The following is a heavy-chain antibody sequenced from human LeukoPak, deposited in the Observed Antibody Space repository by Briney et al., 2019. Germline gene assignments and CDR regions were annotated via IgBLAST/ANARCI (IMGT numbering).Heavy chain of an antibody. J-gene: IGHJ4*02. V-gene: IGHV3-23*01. CDR2: ISGSGGST. Sequence: GGSLRLSCAASGFTFSSYAMSWVRQAPGKGLEWVSAISGSGGSTYYADSVKGRFTIPRDNSKNTLYLQMNSLRAEDTAVYYCAKGRHSGWYPHFFDYWGQGTLVTVSS. CDR3: AKGRHSGWYPHFFDY. CDR1: GFTFSSYA. D-gene: IGHD6-19*01.